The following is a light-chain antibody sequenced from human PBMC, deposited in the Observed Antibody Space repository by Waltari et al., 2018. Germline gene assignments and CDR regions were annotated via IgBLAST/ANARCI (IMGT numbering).Light chain of an antibody. Sequence: QAALTQPRSVSGSPGQSVTISCTGTSSDIDGYNYVSWYQQHPGTAPKLMIYEVSKRPSGVSDRFSGSKSGNTASLTISGLQAEDEADYYCSSYAGSNTFLFGGGTRLTVL. CDR1: SSDIDGYNY. CDR2: EVS. J-gene: IGLJ7*01. CDR3: SSYAGSNTFL. V-gene: IGLV2-11*01.